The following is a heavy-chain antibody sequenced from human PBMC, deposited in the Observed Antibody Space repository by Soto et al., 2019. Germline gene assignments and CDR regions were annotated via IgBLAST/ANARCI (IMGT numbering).Heavy chain of an antibody. CDR2: IYHSGST. Sequence: SETLSLTCAVSGYSISSGYYWGWIRQPPGKGLEWIGSIYHSGSTYYNPSLKSRVTISVDTSKNQFSLKLSSVTAADTAVYYCARDGMYYGSGSCDYWGQGTRGTVSS. CDR3: ARDGMYYGSGSCDY. J-gene: IGHJ4*02. D-gene: IGHD3-10*01. V-gene: IGHV4-38-2*02. CDR1: GYSISSGYY.